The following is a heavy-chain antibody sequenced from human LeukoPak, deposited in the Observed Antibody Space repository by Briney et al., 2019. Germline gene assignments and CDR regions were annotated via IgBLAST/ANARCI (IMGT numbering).Heavy chain of an antibody. CDR2: IYASGSS. CDR1: GGSISSSY. V-gene: IGHV4-4*07. CDR3: AREGGSSRSLEN. J-gene: IGHJ4*02. Sequence: SETLSLTCNVSGGSISSSYWSWIRQPAGKGLEWIGRIYASGSSNYNPSLKSRVTMSVDTSKNQFSLNLSSVTAADTAVYYCAREGGSSRSLENWGQGTRVTVSS. D-gene: IGHD1-26*01.